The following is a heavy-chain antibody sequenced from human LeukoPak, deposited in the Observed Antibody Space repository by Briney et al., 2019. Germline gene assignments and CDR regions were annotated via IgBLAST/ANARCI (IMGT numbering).Heavy chain of an antibody. Sequence: GGSLRLSCAASGFTFSNAWMSWVRQAPGKGLEWVGRIKSKTDGGTTDYAAPVKGRFTISRDDSKNTLYLQMNSLKTEDTAVYYCTTLWPVDFTASPSIDYWGQGTLVTVSS. CDR2: IKSKTDGGTT. CDR1: GFTFSNAW. CDR3: TTLWPVDFTASPSIDY. V-gene: IGHV3-15*01. D-gene: IGHD6-19*01. J-gene: IGHJ4*02.